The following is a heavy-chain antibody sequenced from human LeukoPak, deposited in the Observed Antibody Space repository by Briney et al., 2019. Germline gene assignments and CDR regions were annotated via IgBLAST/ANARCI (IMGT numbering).Heavy chain of an antibody. CDR2: IYTSGST. CDR3: AREKHVLRFLEWLPYPDY. Sequence: SETLSPTCTVSGGSISSGSYYWSWIRQPAGKGLEWIGRIYTSGSTNYNPSLKSRVTISVDTSKNQFSLKLSSVTAADTAVYYCAREKHVLRFLEWLPYPDYWGQGTLVTVSS. V-gene: IGHV4-61*02. CDR1: GGSISSGSYY. D-gene: IGHD3-3*01. J-gene: IGHJ4*02.